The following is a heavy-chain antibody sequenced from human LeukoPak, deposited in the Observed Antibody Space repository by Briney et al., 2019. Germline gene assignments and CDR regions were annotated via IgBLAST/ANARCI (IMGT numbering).Heavy chain of an antibody. J-gene: IGHJ4*02. V-gene: IGHV3-30*09. CDR1: RFTFTTFSDYV. CDR2: VSYDGGSE. Sequence: GKSLRLSCAASRFTFTTFSDYVMHWARQAPGKGLEWVAAVSYDGGSEYYADSVKGRFAVSRDNSKNTLYLQMRSLRPEDTAVYYCASNFCDVGGYYYRTPVQYWGQGTPVTVSS. D-gene: IGHD3-22*01. CDR3: ASNFCDVGGYYYRTPVQY.